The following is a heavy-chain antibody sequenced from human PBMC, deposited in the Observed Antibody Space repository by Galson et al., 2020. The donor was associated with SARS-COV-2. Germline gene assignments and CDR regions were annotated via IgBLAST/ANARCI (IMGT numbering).Heavy chain of an antibody. D-gene: IGHD3-3*01. Sequence: GESLKISCAASGFTFSSYAMSWVRQAPGKGLEWVSAISGSGGSTYYADSVKGRFTISRDNSKNTLYLQMNSLRAEDTAVYYCANLFGVAGGYWGQGTLVTVSS. J-gene: IGHJ4*02. CDR2: ISGSGGST. V-gene: IGHV3-23*01. CDR1: GFTFSSYA. CDR3: ANLFGVAGGY.